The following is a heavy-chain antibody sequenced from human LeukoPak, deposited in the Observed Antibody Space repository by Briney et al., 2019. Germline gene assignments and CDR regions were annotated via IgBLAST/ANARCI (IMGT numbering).Heavy chain of an antibody. V-gene: IGHV3-23*01. J-gene: IGHJ4*02. D-gene: IGHD4-17*01. Sequence: PGGSLRLSCAASGFTCSNYAMSWVRQAPGKGLEWVSAISGSGGSTYYADSVKGRFTISRDNSKNTLYLQMNSLRAEDTAVYYCAKDGGPHAVTTSQGDFDYWGQGTLVTVSS. CDR3: AKDGGPHAVTTSQGDFDY. CDR1: GFTCSNYA. CDR2: ISGSGGST.